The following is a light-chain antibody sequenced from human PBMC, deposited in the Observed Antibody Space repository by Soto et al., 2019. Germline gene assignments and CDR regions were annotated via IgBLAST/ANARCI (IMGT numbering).Light chain of an antibody. V-gene: IGKV1-5*01. J-gene: IGKJ2*01. CDR3: QQYNSYPYT. Sequence: DIQMTQSHSTLSASVGARVTITCRASQSISSWLAWYQQKPGKAPKLLIYDASSLESGVPSRFSCSGSGTEFTLTISSLQPDDFATYYGQQYNSYPYTFGQGTKLEIK. CDR2: DAS. CDR1: QSISSW.